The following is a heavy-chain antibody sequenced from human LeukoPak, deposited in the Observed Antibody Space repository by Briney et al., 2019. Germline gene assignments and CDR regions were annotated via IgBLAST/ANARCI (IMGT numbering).Heavy chain of an antibody. CDR2: IGIAADT. CDR3: VRAVYCSGGSCTLLPPL. D-gene: IGHD2-15*01. CDR1: GFAFSSYD. V-gene: IGHV3-13*04. Sequence: GGSLRLSCAASGFAFSSYDIHGVRQATAKGGEWVSGIGIAADTYYAGSVKGRFTISRDNVKNSLYLQMNSLRAGDTAVYYCVRAVYCSGGSCTLLPPLWGQGALVTVSS. J-gene: IGHJ4*02.